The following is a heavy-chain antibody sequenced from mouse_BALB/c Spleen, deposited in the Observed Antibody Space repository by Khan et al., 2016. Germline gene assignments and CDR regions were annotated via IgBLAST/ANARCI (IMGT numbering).Heavy chain of an antibody. Sequence: EVELVESGGGLVKPGGSLKLSCSASGFTFSSYAMSWVRQTPEKRLEWVASITSGGSTYYPASMKGRFTISRDSARNILYLEMSRLRSEDTAVYFCARRDYERFAYWGQGTLVTVSA. CDR2: ITSGGST. D-gene: IGHD1-1*01. J-gene: IGHJ3*01. V-gene: IGHV5-6-5*01. CDR1: GFTFSSYA. CDR3: ARRDYERFAY.